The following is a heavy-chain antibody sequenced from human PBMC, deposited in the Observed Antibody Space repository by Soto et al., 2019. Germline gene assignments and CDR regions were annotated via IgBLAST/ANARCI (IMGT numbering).Heavy chain of an antibody. CDR2: IYTSGST. CDR3: ARDIVVVPARGAENWFDP. CDR1: GGSISSYY. Sequence: SETLSLTCTVSGGSISSYYWSWIRQPAGKGLEWIGRIYTSGSTNYNPSLKSRVTMSVDTSKNQFSLKLSSVTAADTAVYYCARDIVVVPARGAENWFDPWGQGTLVTVSS. V-gene: IGHV4-4*07. D-gene: IGHD2-2*01. J-gene: IGHJ5*02.